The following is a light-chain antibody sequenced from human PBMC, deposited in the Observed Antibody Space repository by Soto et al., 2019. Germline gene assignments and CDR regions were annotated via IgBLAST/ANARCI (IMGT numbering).Light chain of an antibody. Sequence: DIQMTQSPSTVSAYVGDSVTITCRASQKIRNLLAWYQQKPGRAPKPLIFDASTLRTGVPSRFSGSGSGSEFNFTITGLQPDDFATYFCQQYYTYATFGHGTRLEIK. CDR3: QQYYTYAT. V-gene: IGKV1-5*01. CDR2: DAS. CDR1: QKIRNL. J-gene: IGKJ5*01.